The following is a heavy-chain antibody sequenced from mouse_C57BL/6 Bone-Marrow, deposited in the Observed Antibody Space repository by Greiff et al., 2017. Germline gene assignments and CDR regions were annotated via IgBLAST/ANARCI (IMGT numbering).Heavy chain of an antibody. CDR3: ASGDYYGSGSDY. V-gene: IGHV5-17*01. CDR2: ISSGSSTI. Sequence: EVKLMESGGGLVKPGGSLKLSCAASGFTFSDYGMHWVRQAPEKGLEWVAYISSGSSTIYYADTVKGRFTISRDNAKNTLFLQMTSLRSEDTAMYYCASGDYYGSGSDYWGQGTTLTVSS. CDR1: GFTFSDYG. J-gene: IGHJ2*01. D-gene: IGHD1-1*01.